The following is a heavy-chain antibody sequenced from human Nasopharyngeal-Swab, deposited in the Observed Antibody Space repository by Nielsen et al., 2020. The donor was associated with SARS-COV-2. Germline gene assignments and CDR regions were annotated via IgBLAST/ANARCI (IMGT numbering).Heavy chain of an antibody. V-gene: IGHV3-30*18. Sequence: GGSLRLSCEASGFTFSTHVMQWVRQAPGKGLKWVAGLSYDGGKKFYADSVKGRFTISRDNAWNTVYLEMNGLTVEDTAIYYCAKEMGSYFEWPQEYGMDAWGPGTTVTV. CDR2: LSYDGGKK. D-gene: IGHD3-9*01. CDR3: AKEMGSYFEWPQEYGMDA. CDR1: GFTFSTHV. J-gene: IGHJ6*02.